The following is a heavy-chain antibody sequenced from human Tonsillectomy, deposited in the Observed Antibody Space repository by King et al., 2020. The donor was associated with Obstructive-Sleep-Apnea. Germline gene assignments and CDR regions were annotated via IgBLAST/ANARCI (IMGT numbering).Heavy chain of an antibody. Sequence: ESQLVQSGGGLVQPGGSLRLSCAASGFTFISYPMNWVRQAPGKGLEWVSYISSSSSTIYHADSVKGRFTISRDNAKNSLYLQMNSLRAEDTAVYYCARDLYYGSGSPYYFEYWGQGTLVTVSS. D-gene: IGHD3-10*01. CDR2: ISSSSSTI. CDR3: ARDLYYGSGSPYYFEY. CDR1: GFTFISYP. V-gene: IGHV3-48*04. J-gene: IGHJ4*02.